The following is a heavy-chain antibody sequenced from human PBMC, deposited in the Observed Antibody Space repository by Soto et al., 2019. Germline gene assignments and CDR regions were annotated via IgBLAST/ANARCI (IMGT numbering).Heavy chain of an antibody. V-gene: IGHV1-46*01. J-gene: IGHJ6*02. CDR3: ARVSSSSSEYYYYGMDV. Sequence: QVQLVQSGAEVKKPGASVKVSCKASGYTFTSYYMHWVRQAPGQGLEWMGIINPGGGSTSYAQKFQGRVTMTRDTSTSTVYMELSSLRSEDTAVYYCARVSSSSSEYYYYGMDVWGQGTTVTVSS. CDR2: INPGGGST. CDR1: GYTFTSYY. D-gene: IGHD6-6*01.